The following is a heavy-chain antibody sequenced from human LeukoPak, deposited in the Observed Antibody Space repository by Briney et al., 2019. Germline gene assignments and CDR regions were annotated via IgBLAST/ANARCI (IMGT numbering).Heavy chain of an antibody. CDR1: GYTFTGSY. J-gene: IGHJ4*02. V-gene: IGHV1-2*02. CDR2: TNPSTGGT. D-gene: IGHD2-2*01. CDR3: ARGGAFCSITTCHEFDH. Sequence: ASVKVSCKTSGYTFTGSYLHWVRQVPGQGLEWLGWTNPSTGGTKSAQQFEGRVTMTRDTSNTTGYLELRSLRLDDTATYYCARGGAFCSITTCHEFDHWGQGTLVIVSS.